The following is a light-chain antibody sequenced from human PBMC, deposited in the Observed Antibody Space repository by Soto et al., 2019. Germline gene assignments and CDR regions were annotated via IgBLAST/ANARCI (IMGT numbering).Light chain of an antibody. J-gene: IGKJ1*01. V-gene: IGKV3-20*01. Sequence: EIVLMQSPGTMSLSPGERATLSCRASQSVSNNYLAWYQQKPGQAPRLLIYGASTRATGIPVRFSGSGSGTEFTLTISSLQPDDFATYYCQQCNSYPTWTFGQGTKVDNK. CDR1: QSVSNNY. CDR2: GAS. CDR3: QQCNSYPTWT.